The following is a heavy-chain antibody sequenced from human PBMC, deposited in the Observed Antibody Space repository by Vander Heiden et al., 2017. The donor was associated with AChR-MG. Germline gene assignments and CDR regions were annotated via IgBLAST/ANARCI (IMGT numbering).Heavy chain of an antibody. V-gene: IGHV1-8*01. CDR2: MNPNSGNT. CDR1: GYTFTSYD. D-gene: IGHD2-2*01. CDR3: ARAVWRCSSTSCINYYYYGMDV. J-gene: IGHJ6*02. Sequence: QVQLVQSGAEVKKPGASVKVSCKASGYTFTSYDINWVRQATGQGLEWMGWMNPNSGNTGYAQKFQGRVTMTRNTSISTAYMELSSLRSEDTAVYYCARAVWRCSSTSCINYYYYGMDVWGQGTTVTVSS.